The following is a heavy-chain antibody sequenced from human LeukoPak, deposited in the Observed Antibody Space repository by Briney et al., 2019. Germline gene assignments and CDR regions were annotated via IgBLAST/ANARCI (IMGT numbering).Heavy chain of an antibody. D-gene: IGHD3-22*01. CDR3: ARVYYYDSSGYYYFDY. CDR2: IYYSGST. CDR1: GGSISSYY. V-gene: IGHV4-59*01. Sequence: SETLSLTCTVSGGSISSYYWSWIRQPPGKGLEWIGYIYYSGSTNYNPSLKSRVAISVDTSKNQFSLKLSSVTAADTAVYYCARVYYYDSSGYYYFDYWGQGTLVTVSS. J-gene: IGHJ4*02.